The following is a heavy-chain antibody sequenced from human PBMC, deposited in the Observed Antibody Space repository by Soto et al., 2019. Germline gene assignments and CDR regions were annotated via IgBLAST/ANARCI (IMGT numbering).Heavy chain of an antibody. CDR3: AVDSGGNSFDY. D-gene: IGHD4-17*01. CDR2: IYTSMYASGST. Sequence: SETLSLTCTASGGSINNHYWSWIRQPAGKGLEWIGRIYTSMYASGSTNYNPSLKSRVIMSVDTSKNQFSLELSSVTAADTAVYYCAVDSGGNSFDYWGQGTQVTVSS. J-gene: IGHJ4*02. V-gene: IGHV4-4*07. CDR1: GGSINNHY.